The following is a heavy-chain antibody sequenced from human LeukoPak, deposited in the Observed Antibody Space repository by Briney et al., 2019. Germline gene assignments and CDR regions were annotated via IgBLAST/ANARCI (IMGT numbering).Heavy chain of an antibody. CDR1: GFTFSSYG. J-gene: IGHJ4*02. Sequence: GRSLRLSCAASGFTFSSYGMHWVRQAPGKGLEWVAVISYDGSNKYYADSVKGRFTISRDNSKNTLYLQMNNLRAEDTAVYYCARVEGANYFDYWGQGTLVTVSS. V-gene: IGHV3-30*14. D-gene: IGHD4/OR15-4a*01. CDR2: ISYDGSNK. CDR3: ARVEGANYFDY.